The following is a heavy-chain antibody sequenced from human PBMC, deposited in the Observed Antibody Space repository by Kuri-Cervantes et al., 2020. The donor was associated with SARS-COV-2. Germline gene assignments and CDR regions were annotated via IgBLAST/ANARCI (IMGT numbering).Heavy chain of an antibody. J-gene: IGHJ4*02. D-gene: IGHD1-26*01. V-gene: IGHV4-59*01. Sequence: SETLSLTCTVSGGSISTYYWSWIRQPPGKGLEWVGYIHYSGSTNYNPSLKSRVTISVDTSKNQFSLKLSSVTAADTAVYYWARATRPGKGYRGSHGSSYYYDYWGQGTLVTVSS. CDR3: ARATRPGKGYRGSHGSSYYYDY. CDR2: IHYSGST. CDR1: GGSISTYY.